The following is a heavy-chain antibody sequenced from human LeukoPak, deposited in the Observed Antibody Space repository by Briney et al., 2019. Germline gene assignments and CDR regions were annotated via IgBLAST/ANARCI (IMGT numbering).Heavy chain of an antibody. CDR2: MNPNSGRT. CDR3: TRETSSRYFDY. V-gene: IGHV1-8*01. Sequence: ASVKVSCKASGYTLTSYDINWVRQATGQGLEWMGWMNPNSGRTGYAQNFQGRITITRNTSISTAYMELSSLRSEDTAVYFCTRETSSRYFDYWGQGTLVTVSS. CDR1: GYTLTSYD. J-gene: IGHJ4*02.